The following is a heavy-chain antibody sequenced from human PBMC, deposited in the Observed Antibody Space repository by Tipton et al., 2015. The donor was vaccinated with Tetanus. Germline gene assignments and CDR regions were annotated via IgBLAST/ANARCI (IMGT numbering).Heavy chain of an antibody. J-gene: IGHJ4*02. CDR1: GFTFSHHW. CDR3: VRGYSGDAF. D-gene: IGHD2-15*01. CDR2: IRQDGDEK. V-gene: IGHV3-7*04. Sequence: SLRLSCEGSGFTFSHHWMSWVRQAPGKGLEWVANIRQDGDEKNYVDSVKGRFTISRDNTKSSVHLQMNSLREDDTAVYYCVRGYSGDAFWGQGTRGTVSS.